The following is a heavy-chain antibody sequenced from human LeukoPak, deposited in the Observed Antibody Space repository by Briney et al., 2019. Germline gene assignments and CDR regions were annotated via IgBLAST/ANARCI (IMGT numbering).Heavy chain of an antibody. CDR3: VRGPFTICGVVKLKKEFDY. CDR2: ISGYNGNT. Sequence: ASVKVSCKASGYTFTNYGISWVRQAPGQGLEWMGWISGYNGNTNYAQKFQGRVTMTTEKFTSTAYMELRSLRSDDTAVYYCVRGPFTICGVVKLKKEFDYWGQGTLVTVSS. CDR1: GYTFTNYG. V-gene: IGHV1-18*01. D-gene: IGHD3-3*01. J-gene: IGHJ4*02.